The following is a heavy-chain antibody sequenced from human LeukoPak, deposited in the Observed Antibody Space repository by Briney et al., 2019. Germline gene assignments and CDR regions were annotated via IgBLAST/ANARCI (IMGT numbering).Heavy chain of an antibody. D-gene: IGHD3-16*02. CDR2: ISGSGDSS. Sequence: GGSLRLSCAASGFTFSSYAMSWVRQAPGKGLEWVSAISGSGDSSYHADSVKGRFTISRDNSKNILYLQMNSLRVEDTALYYCARGMTDYVWGSYPAKDYWGQGTLVTVSS. J-gene: IGHJ4*02. CDR1: GFTFSSYA. CDR3: ARGMTDYVWGSYPAKDY. V-gene: IGHV3-23*01.